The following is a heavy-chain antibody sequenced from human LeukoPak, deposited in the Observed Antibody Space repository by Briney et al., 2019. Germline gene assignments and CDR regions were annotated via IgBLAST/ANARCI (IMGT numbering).Heavy chain of an antibody. CDR2: ISYSGSS. CDR3: ARGYDFLKRFDP. CDR1: GGAISSNY. V-gene: IGHV4-59*12. J-gene: IGHJ5*02. Sequence: SETLSLTCTVSGGAISSNYWSWIRQPPGKGLEWIGYISYSGSSNYNPSLKSRVTISVDTSKNHFSLKLSSVTAADTAVYYCARGYDFLKRFDPWGQGTLVTVSS. D-gene: IGHD3-3*01.